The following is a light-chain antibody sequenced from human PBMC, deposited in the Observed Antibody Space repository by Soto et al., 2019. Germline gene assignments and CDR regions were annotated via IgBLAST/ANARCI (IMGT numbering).Light chain of an antibody. J-gene: IGLJ1*01. CDR1: SSDIGSYDY. Sequence: ALTQPASVSGSPGQSITISCTGTSSDIGSYDYVSWYQQRPGKAPKLMIYEVRYRPSGVSNRFSGSKSGNTGSLTISVLQAEDVSVYYCSSCTRTSNHYFCGIGTDVTGL. CDR3: SSCTRTSNHYF. V-gene: IGLV2-14*01. CDR2: EVR.